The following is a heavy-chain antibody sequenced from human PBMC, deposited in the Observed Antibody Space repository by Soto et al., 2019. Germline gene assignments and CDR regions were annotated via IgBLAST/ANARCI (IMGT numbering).Heavy chain of an antibody. J-gene: IGHJ6*02. Sequence: EVQLVESGGGLVKPGGSLRLSCAASGFTFSNAWMSWVRQAPGKGLEWVGRIKSKTEGGTTDYAAPVKGRFTISRDHPKNTLYLQMNSLKTEDTAVYYCTTGISSSWYLLNVWGQGTPVTVSS. V-gene: IGHV3-15*01. CDR3: TTGISSSWYLLNV. CDR1: GFTFSNAW. D-gene: IGHD6-13*01. CDR2: IKSKTEGGTT.